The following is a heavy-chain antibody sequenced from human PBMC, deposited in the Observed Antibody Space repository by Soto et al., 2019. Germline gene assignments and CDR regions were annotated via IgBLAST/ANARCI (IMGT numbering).Heavy chain of an antibody. D-gene: IGHD3-22*01. V-gene: IGHV1-69*12. CDR2: IIPMFGTA. CDR1: GGTFSSYA. J-gene: IGHJ4*02. CDR3: ARDSGVVVIGVFDY. Sequence: QVQLVQSGAEVKKPGSSVKVSCKASGGTFSSYAISWVRQAPGQGLEWMGGIIPMFGTANYAQKFQGRVTITADESTSTAYMELSSLRSEDSAVYYCARDSGVVVIGVFDYWGQGTLVTVSS.